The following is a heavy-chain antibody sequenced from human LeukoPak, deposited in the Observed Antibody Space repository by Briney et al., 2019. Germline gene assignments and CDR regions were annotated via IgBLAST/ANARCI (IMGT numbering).Heavy chain of an antibody. D-gene: IGHD3-22*01. CDR2: IYTSGST. Sequence: SETLSLTCTVSGGSISSGSYYWSWIRQPAGKGLEWIGRIYTSGSTYYNPSLKSRVTISVDTSKNQFSLKLSSVTAADTAVYYCARGPYYYDSSGYYRRPTNFDYWGQGTLVTVSS. CDR3: ARGPYYYDSSGYYRRPTNFDY. V-gene: IGHV4-61*02. J-gene: IGHJ4*02. CDR1: GGSISSGSYY.